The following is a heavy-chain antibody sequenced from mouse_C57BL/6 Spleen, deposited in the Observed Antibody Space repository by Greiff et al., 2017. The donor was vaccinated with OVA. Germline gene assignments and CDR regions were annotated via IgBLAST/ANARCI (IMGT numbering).Heavy chain of an antibody. Sequence: QVQLQQSGPELVKPGASVKISCKASGYAFSSSWLNWVKQRPGKGLEWIGRLYPGDGDTTYNGKFKGKATLTADKSSSTAYMQLSSLTSEDSAVYFCARESGGLWPFDYWGQGTTLTVSS. CDR1: GYAFSSSW. V-gene: IGHV1-82*01. CDR3: ARESGGLWPFDY. CDR2: LYPGDGDT. J-gene: IGHJ2*01. D-gene: IGHD6-5*01.